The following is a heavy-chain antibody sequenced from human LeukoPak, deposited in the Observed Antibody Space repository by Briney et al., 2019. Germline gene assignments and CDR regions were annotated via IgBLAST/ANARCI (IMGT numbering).Heavy chain of an antibody. CDR3: ARRDCSGGSCLFDY. Sequence: SETLFLTCTVSGGSISSYYWSWIRQPPGKGLEWIGYIYYSGSTNYNPSLKSRVTISVDTPKNQFSLKLSSVTAADTAVYYCARRDCSGGSCLFDYWGQGTLVTVSS. CDR2: IYYSGST. CDR1: GGSISSYY. D-gene: IGHD2-15*01. V-gene: IGHV4-59*01. J-gene: IGHJ4*02.